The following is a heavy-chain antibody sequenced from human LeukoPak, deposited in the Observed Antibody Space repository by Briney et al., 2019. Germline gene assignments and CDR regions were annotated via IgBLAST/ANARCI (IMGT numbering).Heavy chain of an antibody. CDR1: GFTFGSYS. D-gene: IGHD5-24*01. CDR3: ARDRDGYNPSPFEY. V-gene: IGHV3-48*04. CDR2: ITSSSSSI. Sequence: PGGSLRLSCAASGFTFGSYSMNWVRQAPGKGLEWVSYITSSSSSIYYEDSVKGRFTISRDNAKNSLYLQMNSLRAEDTAVYYCARDRDGYNPSPFEYWGQGTLVTVSS. J-gene: IGHJ4*02.